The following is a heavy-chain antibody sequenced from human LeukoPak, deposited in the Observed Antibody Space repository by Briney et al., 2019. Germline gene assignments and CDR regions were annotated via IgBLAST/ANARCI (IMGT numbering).Heavy chain of an antibody. J-gene: IGHJ4*02. D-gene: IGHD2-15*01. CDR3: AGYDCSGGSCYSHFDY. CDR1: GFTVSSNY. V-gene: IGHV3-66*01. Sequence: QTGGSLRLSCAASGFTVSSNYMSWVRQAPGKGLEWVSVIYGGGSTYYADSVKGRFTISRDNSKNTLYLQMNSLRAEDTAVYYCAGYDCSGGSCYSHFDYWGQGTLVTVSS. CDR2: IYGGGST.